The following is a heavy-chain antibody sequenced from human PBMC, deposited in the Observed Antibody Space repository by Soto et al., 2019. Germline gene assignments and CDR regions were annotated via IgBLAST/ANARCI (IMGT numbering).Heavy chain of an antibody. CDR2: ISYDGSNK. J-gene: IGHJ5*02. Sequence: GGSLRLSCTASGFTFSSYAMHWVRQAPGKGLEWVAVISYDGSNKYYADSVKGRFTISRDNSKNTLYLQMNSLRAEDTAVYYCARMGDSSGYSGWFDPWGQGTLVTVSS. D-gene: IGHD3-22*01. CDR1: GFTFSSYA. CDR3: ARMGDSSGYSGWFDP. V-gene: IGHV3-30*04.